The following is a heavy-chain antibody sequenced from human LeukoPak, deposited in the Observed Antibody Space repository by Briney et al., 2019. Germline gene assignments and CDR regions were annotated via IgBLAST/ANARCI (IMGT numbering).Heavy chain of an antibody. J-gene: IGHJ6*03. Sequence: GASVKVSCKASGYTFTSYDINWVRQATGQGLEWMGWMNPNSGNTGYAQKFQGRVTITADESTSTAYMELSSLRSEDTAVYYCARVENLRFLGASPYYYYYMDVWGKGTTVTVSS. CDR3: ARVENLRFLGASPYYYYYMDV. V-gene: IGHV1-8*01. D-gene: IGHD3-3*01. CDR1: GYTFTSYD. CDR2: MNPNSGNT.